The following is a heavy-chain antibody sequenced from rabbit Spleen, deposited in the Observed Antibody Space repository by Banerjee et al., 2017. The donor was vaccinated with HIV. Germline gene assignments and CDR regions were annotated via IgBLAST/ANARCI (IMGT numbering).Heavy chain of an antibody. CDR3: ARNYVNAFDP. V-gene: IGHV1S45*01. D-gene: IGHD1-1*01. CDR1: GFSFSSSW. Sequence: LEESGGGLVKPGGTLTLTCTVSGFSFSSSWICWVRQAPGKGLEWIACIDTNDADTDYANWPKGRFTISKTSSTTVTLQMTSLTAADTATYFCARNYVNAFDPWGQGTLVTVS. CDR2: IDTNDADT. J-gene: IGHJ2*01.